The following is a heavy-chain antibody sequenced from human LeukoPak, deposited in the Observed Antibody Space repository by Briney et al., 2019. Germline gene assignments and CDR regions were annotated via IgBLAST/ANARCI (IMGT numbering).Heavy chain of an antibody. CDR3: ARETSQKGAHYMDV. CDR1: GGSISSYY. CDR2: IYYSGYT. Sequence: SETLSLTCTVSGGSISSYYWSWIRQPPGKGLEYIGYIYYSGYTNYNPSLKSRVTISVDKSKNQFSLKLSAVTAADTAVYYCARETSQKGAHYMDVWGKGTTVTISS. D-gene: IGHD3-16*01. J-gene: IGHJ6*03. V-gene: IGHV4-59*01.